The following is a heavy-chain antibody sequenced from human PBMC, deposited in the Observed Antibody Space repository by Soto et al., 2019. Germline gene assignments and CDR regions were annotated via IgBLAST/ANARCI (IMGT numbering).Heavy chain of an antibody. CDR1: GFSFSSFA. V-gene: IGHV3-48*03. CDR2: ISDDGASI. Sequence: GGSLRLSCEASGFSFSSFAMNWVRQAPGRGLEWVSYISDDGASIYYADSLKGRFTISRDNAKNSLSLQMNNLRAEDTAVYYCARENSVQAWLHHFDHWGLGTLVTSPQ. D-gene: IGHD5-18*01. J-gene: IGHJ4*02. CDR3: ARENSVQAWLHHFDH.